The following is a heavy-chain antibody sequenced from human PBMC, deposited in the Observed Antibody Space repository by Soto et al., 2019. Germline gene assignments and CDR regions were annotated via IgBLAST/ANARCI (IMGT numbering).Heavy chain of an antibody. V-gene: IGHV5-51*01. J-gene: IGHJ5*02. Sequence: GESLKISCKGSGYTFTSYWIALVRQMPGKGLEFMGVIYAGDSDTRYSPSFQGQVTISVDKSIGTAYLQWTSLKASDTAMYFCALSSTIPDGLDPWGQGTLVTVSS. D-gene: IGHD2-2*01. CDR2: IYAGDSDT. CDR1: GYTFTSYW. CDR3: ALSSTIPDGLDP.